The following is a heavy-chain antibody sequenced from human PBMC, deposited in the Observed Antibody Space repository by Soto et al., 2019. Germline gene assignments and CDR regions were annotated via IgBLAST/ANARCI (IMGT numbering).Heavy chain of an antibody. V-gene: IGHV4-59*01. CDR3: ARKGAAASYAHYYMDV. CDR1: GGSISPYY. J-gene: IGHJ6*03. D-gene: IGHD6-13*01. Sequence: SETLSLTCTVSGGSISPYYWSWIRQPPGKGLEWIGYVYYSGNTNYNPSLESRVTISVDTSRNRFSLNLTSATAADAAVYYCARKGAAASYAHYYMDVWGRGTAATVSS. CDR2: VYYSGNT.